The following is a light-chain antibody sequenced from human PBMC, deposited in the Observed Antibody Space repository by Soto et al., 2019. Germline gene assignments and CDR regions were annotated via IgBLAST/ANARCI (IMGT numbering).Light chain of an antibody. J-gene: IGLJ2*01. V-gene: IGLV1-40*01. CDR1: SSNIGAGYD. CDR2: GNG. Sequence: QSVLTQPPSVSGAPGQRVTISCTGSSSNIGAGYDVHWYQQLPGTAPKLLIYGNGNRPSGVPDRFSGSKSGTSASLAITGLQSEDEADHYCQYYDSSLSVVFGGGTKLTVL. CDR3: QYYDSSLSVV.